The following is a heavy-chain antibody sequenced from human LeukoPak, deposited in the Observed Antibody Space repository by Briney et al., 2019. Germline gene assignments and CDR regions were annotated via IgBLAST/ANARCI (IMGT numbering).Heavy chain of an antibody. J-gene: IGHJ4*02. D-gene: IGHD2-8*02. Sequence: GGSLRLSCGASGYTFSDYTMNWVRQAPGKGLEWVGRITSKSDGARTDYAAPVKGRFTISRDDSKNTLFLQMDSLRTDDTAVYYCTTAFSSYWWPGWGQGTLVIVSS. CDR3: TTAFSSYWWPG. V-gene: IGHV3-15*01. CDR1: GYTFSDYT. CDR2: ITSKSDGART.